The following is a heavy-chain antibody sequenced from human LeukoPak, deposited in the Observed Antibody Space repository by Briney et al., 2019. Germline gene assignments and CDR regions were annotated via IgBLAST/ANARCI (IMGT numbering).Heavy chain of an antibody. CDR3: ARDARTVTTLFDY. CDR2: ISSSSSYI. D-gene: IGHD4-17*01. Sequence: GGSLRLSCAASGFTFSSYNMNWVRQAPGKGLEWVSSISSSSSYIYYADSVKGRFTISRDNAKNSLYLQMNSLRAEDTAVYYCARDARTVTTLFDYWGQGTLVTVSS. V-gene: IGHV3-21*01. J-gene: IGHJ4*02. CDR1: GFTFSSYN.